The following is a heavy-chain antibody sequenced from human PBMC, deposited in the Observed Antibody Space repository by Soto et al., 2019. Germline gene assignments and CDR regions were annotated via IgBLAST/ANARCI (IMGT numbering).Heavy chain of an antibody. J-gene: IGHJ4*02. CDR2: IRSQIDGGTT. CDR3: TTVAYGEYVSDY. Sequence: GASLRLSCAASGFAFTNAWMTWVRQAPGKALEWIGRIRSQIDGGTTDYAGPVKGRFTISRDDSKNTLYLQMKSLKLEDTAVYYCTTVAYGEYVSDYWGQGTLVTVSS. D-gene: IGHD4-17*01. V-gene: IGHV3-15*01. CDR1: GFAFTNAW.